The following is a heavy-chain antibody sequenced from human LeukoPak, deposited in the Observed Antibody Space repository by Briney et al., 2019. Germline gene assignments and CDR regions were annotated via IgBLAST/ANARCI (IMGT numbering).Heavy chain of an antibody. CDR1: GCSISSGGYY. J-gene: IGHJ4*02. D-gene: IGHD6-13*01. V-gene: IGHV4-31*03. CDR2: IYYSGST. Sequence: SQTLSLTCTVSGCSISSGGYYWIWIRHHPGKGLEWIGYIYYSGSTYYNPSLKSRVTISVDTSKNQFSLKLSSVTAADTAVYYCARGSSSSWYVKHVIMFDSWGQGTLVTVSS. CDR3: ARGSSSSWYVKHVIMFDS.